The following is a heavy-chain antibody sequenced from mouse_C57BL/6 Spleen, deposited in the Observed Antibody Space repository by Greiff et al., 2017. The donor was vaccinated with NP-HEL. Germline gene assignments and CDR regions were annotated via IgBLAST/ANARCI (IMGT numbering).Heavy chain of an antibody. CDR2: ISDGGSYT. CDR3: ARDLGLRAFAY. J-gene: IGHJ3*01. V-gene: IGHV5-4*01. D-gene: IGHD2-2*01. Sequence: DVHLVESGGGLVKPGGSLKLSCAASGFTFSSYAMSWVRQTPEKRLEWVATISDGGSYTYYPDNVKGRFTISRDNAKNNLYLQMSHLKSEDTAMYYCARDLGLRAFAYWGQGTLVTVSA. CDR1: GFTFSSYA.